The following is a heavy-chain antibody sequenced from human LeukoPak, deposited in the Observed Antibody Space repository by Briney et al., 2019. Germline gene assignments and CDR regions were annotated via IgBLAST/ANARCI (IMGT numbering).Heavy chain of an antibody. CDR1: GGSIDNSNGYF. V-gene: IGHV4-39*01. CDR2: ISYVGQT. CDR3: ARLVYSDPNYFDY. J-gene: IGHJ4*02. D-gene: IGHD1-26*01. Sequence: SETLSLTCTVSGGSIDNSNGYFWVWLRQPPGKGLEWIGSISYVGQTFYNSSLEGRVTLSVDKSRNQFSLRLRSVTAADTAVFYCARLVYSDPNYFDYWGQGSLVTVSS.